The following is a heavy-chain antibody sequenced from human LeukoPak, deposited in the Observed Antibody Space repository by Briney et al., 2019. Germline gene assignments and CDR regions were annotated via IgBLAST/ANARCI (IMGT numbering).Heavy chain of an antibody. Sequence: ASVKVSCKASGYTFTGYYMHWVRQAPGQGLEWMGWINPNSGGTNYAQKFQGRVTMTRDTSISTAYMELSRPRSDDTAVYYCARTVKGKDGQWLVLVYWGQGTLVTVPS. CDR2: INPNSGGT. CDR3: ARTVKGKDGQWLVLVY. J-gene: IGHJ4*02. V-gene: IGHV1-2*02. CDR1: GYTFTGYY. D-gene: IGHD6-19*01.